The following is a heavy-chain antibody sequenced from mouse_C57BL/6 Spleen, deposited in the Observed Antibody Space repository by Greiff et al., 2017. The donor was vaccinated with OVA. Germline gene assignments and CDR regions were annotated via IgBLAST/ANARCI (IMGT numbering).Heavy chain of an antibody. CDR1: GYTFTSYW. CDR2: INPSNGGT. V-gene: IGHV1-53*01. Sequence: QVQLQQPGTELVKPGASVKLSCKASGYTFTSYWMHWVKQRPGQGLEWIGNINPSNGGTNYNEKFKSKATLTVDKSSSTAYMQLSSLTSEDSAVYEGARVYYGSSYVDAMDDWGQGTSVTVSS. D-gene: IGHD1-1*01. CDR3: ARVYYGSSYVDAMDD. J-gene: IGHJ4*01.